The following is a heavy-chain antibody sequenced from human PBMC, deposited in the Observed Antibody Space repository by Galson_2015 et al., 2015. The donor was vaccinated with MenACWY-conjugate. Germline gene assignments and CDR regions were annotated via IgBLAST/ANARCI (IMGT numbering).Heavy chain of an antibody. D-gene: IGHD6-13*01. V-gene: IGHV3-30*03. Sequence: SLRLSCAVSGLTFSHYGMHWVRQAPGKGLEWVGLISTDGSNKYYAASVKGRFTFSRDNSKNTLYLQMNSPRAEDTAVYYCARDGSGWYPGDPWGQGTLVTVSA. CDR3: ARDGSGWYPGDP. CDR2: ISTDGSNK. CDR1: GLTFSHYG. J-gene: IGHJ5*02.